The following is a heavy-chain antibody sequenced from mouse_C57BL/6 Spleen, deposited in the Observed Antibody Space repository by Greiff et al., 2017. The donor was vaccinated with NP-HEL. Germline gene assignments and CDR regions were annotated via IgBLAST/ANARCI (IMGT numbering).Heavy chain of an antibody. Sequence: VQLQQSGAELVRPGASVKLSCTASGFNIKDDYMHWVKQRPEQGLEWIGWIDPENGDTEYASKFQGKATITADKSSNTAYLQLSSLTSEDTAVYYCTTRTPVVGAMDYWGQGTSVTASS. D-gene: IGHD1-1*01. V-gene: IGHV14-4*01. CDR1: GFNIKDDY. CDR2: IDPENGDT. J-gene: IGHJ4*01. CDR3: TTRTPVVGAMDY.